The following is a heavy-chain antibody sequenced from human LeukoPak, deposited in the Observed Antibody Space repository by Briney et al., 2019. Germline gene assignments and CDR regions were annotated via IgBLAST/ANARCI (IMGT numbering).Heavy chain of an antibody. V-gene: IGHV3-23*01. Sequence: HPGGSLRLSCAASGFTFSSYAMSWVRQAPGKGLEWVSAISGSGGNAYYADSVKGRFTISRDNSKNTLYLQMNSLRAEDTAVYYCAKDGDDGERLTGVGDLGYWGQGTLVTVSS. J-gene: IGHJ4*02. D-gene: IGHD4-17*01. CDR2: ISGSGGNA. CDR1: GFTFSSYA. CDR3: AKDGDDGERLTGVGDLGY.